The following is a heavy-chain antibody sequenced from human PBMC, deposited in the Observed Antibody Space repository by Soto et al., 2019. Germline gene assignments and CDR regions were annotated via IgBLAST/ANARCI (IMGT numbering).Heavy chain of an antibody. Sequence: GGSLRLSCAASGFTFSSYGMHWVRQAPGKGLEWVAVISYDGSNKYYADSVKGRFTISRDNSKNTLYLQMNSLRAEDTAVYYWARDGACTSCYSYYYYYMDVWGKGTTVTV. CDR3: ARDGACTSCYSYYYYYMDV. J-gene: IGHJ6*03. CDR2: ISYDGSNK. D-gene: IGHD2-2*02. V-gene: IGHV3-30*03. CDR1: GFTFSSYG.